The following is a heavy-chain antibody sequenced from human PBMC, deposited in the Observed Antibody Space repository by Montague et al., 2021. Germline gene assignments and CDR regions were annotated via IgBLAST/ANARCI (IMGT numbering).Heavy chain of an antibody. CDR2: TYPGGAT. Sequence: SLRLSCAASGFTVSNDYMSWIQQSPGKGLEWVSITYPGGATYNADSVKGRFTVSGDNSKNTLSLQMNSLRVDDTGVYYCARARLFNTASDWGQGTLVTVSS. CDR1: GFTVSNDY. V-gene: IGHV3-66*01. D-gene: IGHD2-21*02. CDR3: ARARLFNTASD. J-gene: IGHJ4*02.